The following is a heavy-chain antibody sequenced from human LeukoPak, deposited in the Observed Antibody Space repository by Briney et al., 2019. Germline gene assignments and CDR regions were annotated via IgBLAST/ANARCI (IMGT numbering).Heavy chain of an antibody. CDR2: IFYSGST. Sequence: PSETLSLTCTVSGGSISSYYWSWIRQPPGMGLEWIGNIFYSGSTNYNPSLKSRVTISVDTSKNEFSLKLSSVTAADTAVYYCTRRRYDDSSGYFDYWGQGALVTVSS. J-gene: IGHJ4*02. D-gene: IGHD3-22*01. CDR1: GGSISSYY. V-gene: IGHV4-59*01. CDR3: TRRRYDDSSGYFDY.